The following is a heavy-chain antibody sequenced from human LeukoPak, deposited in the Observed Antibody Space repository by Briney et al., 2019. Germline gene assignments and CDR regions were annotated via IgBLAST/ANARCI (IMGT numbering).Heavy chain of an antibody. CDR2: INPNSGGT. J-gene: IGHJ4*02. Sequence: ASVKVSCKASGYTFTGYYMHWVRQAPGQGPEWMGWINPNSGGTNYAQKFQGRVTMTRDTSISTAYMELSRLRSDDAAVYYCARDRPDCSSTSCSKTFDYWGQGTLVTVSS. CDR1: GYTFTGYY. D-gene: IGHD2-2*01. V-gene: IGHV1-2*02. CDR3: ARDRPDCSSTSCSKTFDY.